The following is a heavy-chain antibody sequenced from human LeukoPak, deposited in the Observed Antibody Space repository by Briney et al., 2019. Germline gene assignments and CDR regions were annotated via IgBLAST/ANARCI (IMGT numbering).Heavy chain of an antibody. CDR3: ARGRGYCSGGSCYHSPQLNY. V-gene: IGHV4-34*01. Sequence: SETLSLTCAVYGGSFSGYYWSWIRQPPGKGLEWIGEINHSGSTNYNPSLKSRVTISVDTSKNQFSLKLSSVTAADTAVYYCARGRGYCSGGSCYHSPQLNYWGKGTLVTVSS. CDR2: INHSGST. J-gene: IGHJ4*02. CDR1: GGSFSGYY. D-gene: IGHD2-15*01.